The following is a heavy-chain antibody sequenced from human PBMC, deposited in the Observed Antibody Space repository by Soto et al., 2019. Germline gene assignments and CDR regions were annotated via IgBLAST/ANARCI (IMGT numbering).Heavy chain of an antibody. CDR1: GYSIISDYY. CDR2: FYHSGST. J-gene: IGHJ4*02. CDR3: ARFPAY. V-gene: IGHV4-38-2*02. Sequence: SEALSLTCTVSGYSIISDYYWGWIRQPPGNGLEWIGSFYHSGSTHYNPSLKSRVTISVDTSKNQFSLKLTSVTAADTAVYFCARFPAYWGQGILVTVSS.